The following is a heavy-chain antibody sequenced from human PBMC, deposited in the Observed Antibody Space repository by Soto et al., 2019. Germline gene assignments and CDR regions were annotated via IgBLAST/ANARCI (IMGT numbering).Heavy chain of an antibody. CDR2: ISSNGGST. CDR3: VKGGTFWSKVPYSGSYNEGV. J-gene: IGHJ4*02. Sequence: GGSLRLSCSASGFTFSSYAMHWVRQAPGKGLEYVSAISSNGGSTYYADSVKGRFTISRDNSKNTLYLQMSSLRAEDTAVYYCVKGGTFWSKVPYSGSYNEGVWGQGTLVTVSS. CDR1: GFTFSSYA. D-gene: IGHD1-26*01. V-gene: IGHV3-64D*08.